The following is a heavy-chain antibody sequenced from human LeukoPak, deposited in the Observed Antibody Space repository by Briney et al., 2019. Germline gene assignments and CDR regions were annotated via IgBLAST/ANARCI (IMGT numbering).Heavy chain of an antibody. CDR1: GGSISSYY. CDR3: ARDLMTIDAFDI. J-gene: IGHJ3*02. V-gene: IGHV4-59*01. D-gene: IGHD2-8*01. CDR2: IYYSGST. Sequence: PSETLSLTCTVSGGSISSYYWSWIRQPPGKGLEWIGYIYYSGSTNYNPSLKNRVTISVDTSKNQFSLKLSSVTAADTAVYYCARDLMTIDAFDIWGQGTMVTVSS.